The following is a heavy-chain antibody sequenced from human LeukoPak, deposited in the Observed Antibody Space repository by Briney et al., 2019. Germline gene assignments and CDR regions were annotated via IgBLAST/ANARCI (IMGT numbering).Heavy chain of an antibody. CDR3: ATPSRITGTTALQDYYFDY. D-gene: IGHD1-20*01. J-gene: IGHJ4*02. CDR2: IIPIFGTA. CDR1: GGTFSSYA. V-gene: IGHV1-69*13. Sequence: SVKVSCKASGGTFSSYAISWVRQAPGQGLEWMGGIIPIFGTANYAQKFQGRVTITADESTSTAYMELSSLRSEDTAVYYCATPSRITGTTALQDYYFDYWGQGTLVTVSS.